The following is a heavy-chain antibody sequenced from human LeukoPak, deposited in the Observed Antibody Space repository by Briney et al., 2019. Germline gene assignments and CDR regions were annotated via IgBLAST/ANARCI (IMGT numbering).Heavy chain of an antibody. CDR2: ISGSGGST. V-gene: IGHV3-23*01. CDR3: AKAARPERPVVLLWFGNWFDP. J-gene: IGHJ5*02. D-gene: IGHD3-10*01. Sequence: GGSLRLSCAASGFTFSSYAMSWVRQAPGKGLEWVSAISGSGGSTYYADSVKGRFTISRDNSKNTLYLQMNSLRAEDTAVYYCAKAARPERPVVLLWFGNWFDPWGQGTLVTVSS. CDR1: GFTFSSYA.